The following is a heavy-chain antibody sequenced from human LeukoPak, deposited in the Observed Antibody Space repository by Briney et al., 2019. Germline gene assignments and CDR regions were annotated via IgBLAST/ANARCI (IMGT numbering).Heavy chain of an antibody. V-gene: IGHV3-9*01. CDR1: GFTFDDYA. CDR2: ISWNSGSI. Sequence: GRSLRLSCAASGFTFDDYAMHWVRHAPGKGLEWVSGISWNSGSIGYADSVKGRFTISRDNAKNSLYLQMNSLRAEDTALYYCAKSAVAGNNWFDPWGQGTLVTVSS. J-gene: IGHJ5*02. CDR3: AKSAVAGNNWFDP. D-gene: IGHD6-19*01.